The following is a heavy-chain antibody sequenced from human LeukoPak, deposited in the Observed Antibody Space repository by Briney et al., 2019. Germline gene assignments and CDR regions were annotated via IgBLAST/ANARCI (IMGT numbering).Heavy chain of an antibody. J-gene: IGHJ4*02. CDR1: GITSSTNL. D-gene: IGHD6-19*01. Sequence: QPGRSLRLSPAASGITSSTNLMHSVRQAPGNGLMWVSRISVDGSTTSHADSVEGRFTIFRDNAKNTLYLQMDRLRAEDTAVYYCVRDSAYYDYWGQGTLVTVSS. CDR3: VRDSAYYDY. CDR2: ISVDGSTT. V-gene: IGHV3-74*01.